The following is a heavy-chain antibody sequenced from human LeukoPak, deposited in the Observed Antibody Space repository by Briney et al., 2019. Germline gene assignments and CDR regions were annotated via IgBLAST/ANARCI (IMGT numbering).Heavy chain of an antibody. CDR1: GGSFSDGS. V-gene: IGHV4-34*01. J-gene: IGHJ5*02. CDR2: INHSGLT. Sequence: SETLSLTCPVCGGSFSDGSWTWHRQSPGEGLEWIGEINHSGLTKYNPSLKSRVSISVEMSKKQFSLKLTSVTAADTAVYYCARERRSRGIKCFDPWGQGTLVTVSS. D-gene: IGHD5-12*01. CDR3: ARERRSRGIKCFDP.